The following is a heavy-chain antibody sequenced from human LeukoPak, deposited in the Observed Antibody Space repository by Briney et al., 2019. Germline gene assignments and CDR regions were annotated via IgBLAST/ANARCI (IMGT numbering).Heavy chain of an antibody. J-gene: IGHJ6*02. Sequence: PGGSLRLSCAASGFTFSSYAMHWVRQAPGKGLEWVAVISYDGSNKYYADSVKGRFTISRDNSKNTLYLQMNSLRAEDTAVYYCARDLDIVVVTATLYYYGMDVWGQGTTVTVSS. CDR1: GFTFSSYA. D-gene: IGHD2-21*02. CDR2: ISYDGSNK. V-gene: IGHV3-30*04. CDR3: ARDLDIVVVTATLYYYGMDV.